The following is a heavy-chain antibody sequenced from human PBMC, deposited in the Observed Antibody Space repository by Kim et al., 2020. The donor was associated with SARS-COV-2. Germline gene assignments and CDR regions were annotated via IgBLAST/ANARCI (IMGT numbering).Heavy chain of an antibody. J-gene: IGHJ4*02. CDR2: ISTTTSDI. D-gene: IGHD6-13*01. CDR1: GFAFSTYS. Sequence: GGSLRLSCAASGFAFSTYSMNWVRQAPGKGLEWVSSISTTTSDIYYADSVKGRFTISRDNAKNSLYLQISSLRAEDTAVYYCARGYRSTLGFWGQGTLVT. CDR3: ARGYRSTLGF. V-gene: IGHV3-21*01.